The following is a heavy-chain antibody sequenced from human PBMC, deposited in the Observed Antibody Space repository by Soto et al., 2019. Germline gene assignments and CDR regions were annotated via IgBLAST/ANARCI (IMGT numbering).Heavy chain of an antibody. J-gene: IGHJ6*02. Sequence: GGSLRLSCAASGFTVSSNYMSWVRQAPGKGLEWVSVIYSGGSTYYADSVKGRFTISRDNSKNTLYLQMNSLRAEDTAVYYCARDQTWELYPGALYYYGMDVWGQGTTVTVSS. CDR2: IYSGGST. V-gene: IGHV3-53*01. CDR1: GFTVSSNY. D-gene: IGHD1-26*01. CDR3: ARDQTWELYPGALYYYGMDV.